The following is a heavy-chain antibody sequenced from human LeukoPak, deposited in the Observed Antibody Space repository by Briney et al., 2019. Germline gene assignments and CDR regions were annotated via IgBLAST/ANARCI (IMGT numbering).Heavy chain of an antibody. J-gene: IGHJ4*02. CDR2: IYHSGST. CDR1: GGSISSYY. CDR3: ARDRDPVQLERPPLDY. V-gene: IGHV4-38-2*02. Sequence: PSETLSLTCTVSGGSISSYYWSWIRQPPGKGLEWIGSIYHSGSTYYNPSLKSRVTISVDTSKNQFSLELSSVTAADTAVYYCARDRDPVQLERPPLDYWGQGTLVTVSS. D-gene: IGHD1-1*01.